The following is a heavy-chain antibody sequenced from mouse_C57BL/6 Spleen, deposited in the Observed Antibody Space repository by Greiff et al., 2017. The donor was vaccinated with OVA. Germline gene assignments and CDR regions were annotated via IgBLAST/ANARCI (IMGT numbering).Heavy chain of an antibody. CDR1: GYTFTSYW. Sequence: QVHVKQSGAELVKPGASVKLSCKASGYTFTSYWMHWVKQRPGQGLEWIGMIHPNSGSTNYNEKFKSKATLTVDKSSSTAYMQLSSLTSEDSAVYYCAREDSNYGWFAYGGQGTLVTVS. D-gene: IGHD2-5*01. CDR2: IHPNSGST. CDR3: AREDSNYGWFAY. V-gene: IGHV1-64*01. J-gene: IGHJ3*01.